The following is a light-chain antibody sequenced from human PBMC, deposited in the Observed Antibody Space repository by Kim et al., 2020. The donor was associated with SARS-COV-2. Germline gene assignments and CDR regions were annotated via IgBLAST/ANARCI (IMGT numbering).Light chain of an antibody. CDR1: TGAVTSGHY. J-gene: IGLJ2*01. CDR2: DTS. CDR3: LLNHDAGRV. Sequence: PGGTVTLPCGSSTGAVTSGHYPYWFQQKPGQAPTTLIYDTSNKLSWTPARFSGSLLGGKAALTLSGAQPEDEADYYCLLNHDAGRVFGGGTKLTVL. V-gene: IGLV7-46*01.